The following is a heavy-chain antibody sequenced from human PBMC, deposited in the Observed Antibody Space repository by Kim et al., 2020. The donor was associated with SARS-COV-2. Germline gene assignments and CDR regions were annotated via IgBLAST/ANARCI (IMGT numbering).Heavy chain of an antibody. CDR3: AKAHGSGSYYNYFDY. J-gene: IGHJ4*02. Sequence: DSVKGRFTISRDNANNSLYLQMNSLRAEDTALYYCAKAHGSGSYYNYFDYWGQGILVTVS. D-gene: IGHD3-10*01. V-gene: IGHV3-9*01.